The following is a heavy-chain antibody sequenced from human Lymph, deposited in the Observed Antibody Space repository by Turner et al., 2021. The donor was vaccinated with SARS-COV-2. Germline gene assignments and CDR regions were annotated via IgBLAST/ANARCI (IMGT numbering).Heavy chain of an antibody. CDR3: ARGGLYYYDSSAYYNDAFDI. J-gene: IGHJ3*02. CDR1: GYTFTDYY. CDR2: INPNSGGT. Sequence: QVQLVQSGAEVKKPGASVKVSCTASGYTFTDYYMLWVRQAPGQGLEWMGWINPNSGGTDYAQKFQGRVTVTRDASFNTAYMELTRLRSDDTAVYYCARGGLYYYDSSAYYNDAFDIWGQGTMVTVSS. D-gene: IGHD3-22*01. V-gene: IGHV1-2*02.